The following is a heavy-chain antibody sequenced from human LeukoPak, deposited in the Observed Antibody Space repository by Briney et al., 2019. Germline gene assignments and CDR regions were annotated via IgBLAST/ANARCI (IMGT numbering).Heavy chain of an antibody. CDR2: ISGSGTI. CDR1: GFTFSDYS. D-gene: IGHD3-22*01. CDR3: AKDLNTWLRTVDY. V-gene: IGHV3-48*01. J-gene: IGHJ4*02. Sequence: GGSLKLSCAASGFTFSDYSMNWVRQAPGKGLEWISYISGSGTIYYADSVKGRFTISRDNAQRLVYLQMNSLRAEDTAVYYCAKDLNTWLRTVDYWGQGTLVTVSS.